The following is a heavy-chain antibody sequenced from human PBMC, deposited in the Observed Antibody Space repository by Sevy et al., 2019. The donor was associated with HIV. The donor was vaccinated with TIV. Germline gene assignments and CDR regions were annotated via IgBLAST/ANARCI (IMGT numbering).Heavy chain of an antibody. V-gene: IGHV4-59*01. CDR1: GGSISSYY. D-gene: IGHD6-19*01. J-gene: IGHJ3*02. CDR2: IYYSGST. Sequence: SETLSLTCTVSGGSISSYYWSWIRQPPGKGLEWIGYIYYSGSTNYNPSLKSRVTISVDTSKNQFSLKLSSVTAADTAVYYCARTSYSSGWYNSGAFDIWGQGTMVTVPS. CDR3: ARTSYSSGWYNSGAFDI.